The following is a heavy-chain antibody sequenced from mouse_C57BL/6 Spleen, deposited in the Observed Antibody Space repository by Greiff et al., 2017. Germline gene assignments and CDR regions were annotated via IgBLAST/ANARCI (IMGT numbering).Heavy chain of an antibody. D-gene: IGHD1-2*01. Sequence: LQESGAELVRPGTSVKVSCKASGYAFTNYLIEWVKQRPGQGLEWIGVINPGSGGTNYNEKFKGKATLTADKSSSTAYMQLSSLTSEDSAVYFCARGYVSFDYWGQGTTLTVSS. V-gene: IGHV1-54*01. CDR2: INPGSGGT. CDR1: GYAFTNYL. CDR3: ARGYVSFDY. J-gene: IGHJ2*01.